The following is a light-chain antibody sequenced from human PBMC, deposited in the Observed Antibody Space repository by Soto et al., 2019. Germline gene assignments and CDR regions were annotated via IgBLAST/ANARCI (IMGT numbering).Light chain of an antibody. V-gene: IGKV3-15*01. Sequence: EIVMTQSPATLSVSPGERATLSCRASQSVSSKLAWYQQKPGQGPRLLSYGASTRATGIPARFSGSGSGTELTLTISSLQSEDFAVYYCQHYSTWLWTFGQGTKVEIK. CDR2: GAS. J-gene: IGKJ1*01. CDR3: QHYSTWLWT. CDR1: QSVSSK.